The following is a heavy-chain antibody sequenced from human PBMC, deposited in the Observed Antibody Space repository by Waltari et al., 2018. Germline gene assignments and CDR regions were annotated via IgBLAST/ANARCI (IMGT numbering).Heavy chain of an antibody. CDR3: ARVPSSSWSRHFDY. CDR2: IKQDGSEK. V-gene: IGHV3-7*01. D-gene: IGHD6-13*01. CDR1: GFTFSSYW. Sequence: EVQLVESGGGLVQPGGSLRLSCAASGFTFSSYWMCWVRQAPGKGLEWVANIKQDGSEKYYVDSVKSRFTITRDNAKNSLYLQMNSLRAEDTAVYYCARVPSSSWSRHFDYWGQGTLVTVSS. J-gene: IGHJ4*02.